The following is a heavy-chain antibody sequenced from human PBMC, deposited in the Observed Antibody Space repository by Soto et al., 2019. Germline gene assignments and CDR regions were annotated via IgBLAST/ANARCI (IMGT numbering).Heavy chain of an antibody. D-gene: IGHD1-7*01. J-gene: IGHJ2*01. Sequence: GGSLRLSCAASGFTFSSYAMSWVRQAPGKGLEWVSGISGSGGSTYYADSVKGRFTISRDSSKNTLYLQMNSLRAEDTAVYYCARRTISGYWYFDLWGRGALVTVSS. CDR2: ISGSGGST. CDR1: GFTFSSYA. V-gene: IGHV3-23*01. CDR3: ARRTISGYWYFDL.